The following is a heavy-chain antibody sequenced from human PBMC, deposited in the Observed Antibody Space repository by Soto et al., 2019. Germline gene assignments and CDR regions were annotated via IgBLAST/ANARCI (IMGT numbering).Heavy chain of an antibody. Sequence: QVQLVQSGAEVKKPGASVKVSCKASGYTFTSYGISWVRQAPGQGLEWMGWISAYNGNTNYAQKLQGRVTMTTDTATSTAYMELRSLRSDDTAVYYCARDPNDFSSGYYPPGPDIDYWGQGTLVTVSS. CDR1: GYTFTSYG. CDR3: ARDPNDFSSGYYPPGPDIDY. CDR2: ISAYNGNT. J-gene: IGHJ4*02. V-gene: IGHV1-18*01. D-gene: IGHD3-3*01.